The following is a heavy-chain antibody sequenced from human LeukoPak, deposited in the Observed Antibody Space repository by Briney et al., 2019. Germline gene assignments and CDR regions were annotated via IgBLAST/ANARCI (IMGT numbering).Heavy chain of an antibody. CDR2: INTDGSST. CDR1: GFTFSSYW. CDR3: AREWKKTGAFDH. Sequence: PGGSLRLSCAASGFTFSSYWMHWVRQVPGKGLVWGSRINTDGSSTTYADSVKGRFTISRDNTENTLYLQMSSLRAEDTAVYYCAREWKKTGAFDHWGQGTLVTVSS. V-gene: IGHV3-74*01. D-gene: IGHD1-1*01. J-gene: IGHJ4*02.